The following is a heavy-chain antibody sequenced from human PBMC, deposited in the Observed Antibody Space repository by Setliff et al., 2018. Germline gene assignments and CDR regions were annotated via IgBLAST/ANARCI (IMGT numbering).Heavy chain of an antibody. CDR2: ITHDGSKT. V-gene: IGHV3-7*01. CDR3: TRDQDYYGMDV. Sequence: LSLSCAGSGFTFNTYWMTWVRQAPGKGLEWVASITHDGSKTYILDSVKGRFTISRDNTKNSLYLQMNSLRGEDTAVYHCTRDQDYYGMDVWGQGTTVTVSS. CDR1: GFTFNTYW. J-gene: IGHJ6*02.